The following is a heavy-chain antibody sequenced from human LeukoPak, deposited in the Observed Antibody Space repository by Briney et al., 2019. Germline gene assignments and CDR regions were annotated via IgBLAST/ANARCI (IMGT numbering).Heavy chain of an antibody. J-gene: IGHJ5*02. V-gene: IGHV3-48*04. D-gene: IGHD3-10*01. Sequence: GGSLRLSCAASGFTFSSYSMNWVRQGPGKGLEWVSYISSSSSTIYYADSVKGRFTISRDNAKNSLYLQMNSLRAEDTAVYYCARESMVRGVFWFDPWGQGTLVTVSS. CDR1: GFTFSSYS. CDR3: ARESMVRGVFWFDP. CDR2: ISSSSSTI.